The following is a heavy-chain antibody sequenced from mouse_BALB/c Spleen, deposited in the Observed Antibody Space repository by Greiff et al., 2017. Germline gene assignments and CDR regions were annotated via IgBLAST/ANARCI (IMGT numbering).Heavy chain of an antibody. D-gene: IGHD3-3*01. J-gene: IGHJ4*01. V-gene: IGHV3-2*02. Sequence: EVQLQQSGPGLVKPSQSLSLTCTVTGYSITSDYAWYLIRQFPGNKLEWMGYISYSGSTSYNPSLKSRISITRDTSKNQFFLQLNSVTTEDTATYYCARRGPYYAMDYCGQGTSGTVSS. CDR3: ARRGPYYAMDY. CDR1: GYSITSDYA. CDR2: ISYSGST.